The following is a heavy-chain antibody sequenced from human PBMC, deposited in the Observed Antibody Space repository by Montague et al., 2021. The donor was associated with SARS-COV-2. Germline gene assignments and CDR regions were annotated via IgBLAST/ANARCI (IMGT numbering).Heavy chain of an antibody. D-gene: IGHD3-3*01. CDR3: ARGSSFVTIFGVVITDPLFDY. J-gene: IGHJ4*02. CDR2: NNHSGST. Sequence: SETLSLTCAVYGGSFSGYYWSWIRQPPGKGLEWIGENNHSGSTNXNPSLKSRVTISVDTSKNQFSLKLSSVTAADTAVYYCARGSSFVTIFGVVITDPLFDYWGQGTLVTVSS. V-gene: IGHV4-34*01. CDR1: GGSFSGYY.